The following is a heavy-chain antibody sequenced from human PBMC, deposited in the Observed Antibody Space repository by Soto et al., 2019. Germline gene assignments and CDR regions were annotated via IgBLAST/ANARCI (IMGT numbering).Heavy chain of an antibody. J-gene: IGHJ3*02. CDR3: ARSDIAVDALDI. Sequence: QVQLQESGPGLVKPSETLSLTCTVSGGSISSSSYYWGWVRQPPGKGLEWIGNIYYSGSTYSNPCVGRLVALSVDSPNKPLSLKLRSVSGADTAVYYCARSDIAVDALDIWGQGTMVTVSS. V-gene: IGHV4-39*01. CDR2: IYYSGST. CDR1: GGSISSSSYY. D-gene: IGHD6-19*01.